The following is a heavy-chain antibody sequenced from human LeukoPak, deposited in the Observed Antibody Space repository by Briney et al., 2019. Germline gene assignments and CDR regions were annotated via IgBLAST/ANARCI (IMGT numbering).Heavy chain of an antibody. CDR3: ARVGVVVPAAWFDP. CDR1: GYNFGIFG. J-gene: IGHJ5*02. Sequence: ASVKVSCKASGYNFGIFGISWVRQAPGQGLEWMGWISADNGNTNCAQNLQGRVTMTIDTSTSTAYMELRSLRSDDTAVYYCARVGVVVPAAWFDPWGQGTLVTVSS. D-gene: IGHD2-2*01. CDR2: ISADNGNT. V-gene: IGHV1-18*01.